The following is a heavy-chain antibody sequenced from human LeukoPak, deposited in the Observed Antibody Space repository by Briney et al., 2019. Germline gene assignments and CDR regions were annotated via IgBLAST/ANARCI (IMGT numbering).Heavy chain of an antibody. CDR1: GFXFSYYS. Sequence: GGSLRLSCAASGFXFSYYSMSWVRQAPGKGPVWVSHINSDGSTTSYADSVKGRFTISRDNAKNTLYLQMNSLRAEDTAVYYCYCSSTRTPGYWGQGTLVTVSS. CDR2: INSDGSTT. D-gene: IGHD2-2*01. V-gene: IGHV3-74*01. J-gene: IGHJ4*02. CDR3: YCSSTRTPGY.